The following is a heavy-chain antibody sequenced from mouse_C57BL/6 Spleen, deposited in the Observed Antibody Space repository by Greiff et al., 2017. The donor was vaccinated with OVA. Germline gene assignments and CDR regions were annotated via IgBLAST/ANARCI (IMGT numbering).Heavy chain of an antibody. V-gene: IGHV1-50*01. CDR2: IDPSDSYN. CDR3: ARRAGNPWFAY. Sequence: QVQLQQPGAELVKPGASVKLSCKASGYTFTSYWMQWVKQRPGQGLEWIGEIDPSDSYNNYNQKFKGKATLTVDTSSSTAYMQLISLTSEDSAVYYCARRAGNPWFAYWGQGTLVTVSA. D-gene: IGHD2-1*01. CDR1: GYTFTSYW. J-gene: IGHJ3*01.